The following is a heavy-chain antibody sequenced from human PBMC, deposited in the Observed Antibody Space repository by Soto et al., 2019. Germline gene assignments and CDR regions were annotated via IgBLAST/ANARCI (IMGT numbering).Heavy chain of an antibody. CDR2: IYYSGST. V-gene: IGHV4-59*08. J-gene: IGHJ5*02. D-gene: IGHD3-22*01. CDR3: ARFYLRYYDSSGYYTDWFDP. CDR1: GGSIISYY. Sequence: SETLSLTCTVSGGSIISYYWSWILQPPWKGLEWIGYIYYSGSTNYNPSLKSRVTISVDTSKNQFSLKLSSVTAADTAVYYCARFYLRYYDSSGYYTDWFDPWGQGTLVTVS.